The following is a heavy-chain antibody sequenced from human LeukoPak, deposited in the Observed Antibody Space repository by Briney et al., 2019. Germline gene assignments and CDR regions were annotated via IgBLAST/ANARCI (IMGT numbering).Heavy chain of an antibody. D-gene: IGHD2-2*01. CDR1: GDSISAYF. Sequence: PSKTLSLTCTVSGDSISAYFWSWIRQPPGKGLEWIGYIYTSGPTNYNPSLKSRVTMSSDTSKNQFSLKLDSVTAADTAVYYCARSRPAPKEFDHWGQGTLVTVSS. V-gene: IGHV4-4*09. CDR2: IYTSGPT. CDR3: ARSRPAPKEFDH. J-gene: IGHJ4*02.